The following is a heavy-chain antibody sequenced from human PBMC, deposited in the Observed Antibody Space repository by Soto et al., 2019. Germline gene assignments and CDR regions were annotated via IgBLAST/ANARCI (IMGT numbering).Heavy chain of an antibody. Sequence: SVKVSWKASGGHFSSYAIRWVRQAPGQGLEWKGGIIPIFGTVDYAQKFQGRVTITADESTSTAYMELSSLSSEDTAVYYCAIFRNVPRNAFAYWGQGTLVTVSS. V-gene: IGHV1-69*13. J-gene: IGHJ4*02. CDR2: IIPIFGTV. D-gene: IGHD1-1*01. CDR3: AIFRNVPRNAFAY. CDR1: GGHFSSYA.